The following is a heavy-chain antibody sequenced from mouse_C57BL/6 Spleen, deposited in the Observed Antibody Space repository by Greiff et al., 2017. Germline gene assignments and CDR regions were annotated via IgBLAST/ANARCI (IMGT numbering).Heavy chain of an antibody. J-gene: IGHJ2*01. Sequence: QVQLQQSGPELVKPGASVKISCKASGYAFSSSWMNWVKQRPGKGLEWIGRIYPGDGDTNYNGKFKGKATLTADKSSSTAYMQLSSLKSEDSAVYFCASDDTTVVSENYWGQGTTLTVSS. CDR2: IYPGDGDT. CDR3: ASDDTTVVSENY. V-gene: IGHV1-82*01. D-gene: IGHD1-1*01. CDR1: GYAFSSSW.